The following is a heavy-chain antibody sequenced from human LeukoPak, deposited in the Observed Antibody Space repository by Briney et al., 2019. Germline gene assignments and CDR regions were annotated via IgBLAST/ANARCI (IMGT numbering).Heavy chain of an antibody. CDR1: GFTFSSYA. Sequence: PGGSLRLSCAASGFTFSSYAMSWVRQAPGKVLEGVSAISGSGGSTYYADSVKGRFTISRDNSKNTLYLQMNSLRAEDTAVYYCAKASSGWPYYFDYWGQGTLVTVSS. D-gene: IGHD6-19*01. CDR2: ISGSGGST. CDR3: AKASSGWPYYFDY. V-gene: IGHV3-23*01. J-gene: IGHJ4*02.